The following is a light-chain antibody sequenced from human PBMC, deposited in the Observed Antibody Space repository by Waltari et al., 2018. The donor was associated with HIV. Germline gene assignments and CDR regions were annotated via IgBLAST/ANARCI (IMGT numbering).Light chain of an antibody. CDR1: SSYIGYFDS. Sequence: QSALPQPRSVSGSPGQSVTISCTGTSSYIGYFDSFSWYQQYPGKAPKVIIYEVSQRPSGVPDRFTASKSGITASLTISGLQDEDEADYYCCSYAGTYTYVFGTGTTVTVL. CDR3: CSYAGTYTYV. V-gene: IGLV2-11*01. CDR2: EVS. J-gene: IGLJ1*01.